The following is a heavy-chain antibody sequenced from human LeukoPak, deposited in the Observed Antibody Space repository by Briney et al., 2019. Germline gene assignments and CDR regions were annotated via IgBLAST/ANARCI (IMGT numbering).Heavy chain of an antibody. CDR3: AREGYNYDAFDI. CDR1: GGSISSGGYS. CDR2: IYHSGST. Sequence: SETLSLTCAVSGGSISSGGYSWSWIRQPPGKGLEWIGYIYHSGSTYYNPSLKSRVTISVDRSKNQFSLKLSSVTAADTAVYYCAREGYNYDAFDIWGQGTMVTVSS. J-gene: IGHJ3*02. D-gene: IGHD5-12*01. V-gene: IGHV4-30-2*01.